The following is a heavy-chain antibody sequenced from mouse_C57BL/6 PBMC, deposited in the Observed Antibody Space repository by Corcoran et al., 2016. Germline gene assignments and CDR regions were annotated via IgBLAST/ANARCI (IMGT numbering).Heavy chain of an antibody. CDR2: INTYSGVP. Sequence: QIQLVQSGPELKKPGETVKISCKASGYTFTTYGMSWVKQAPGKGLKWMGWINTYSGVPTYADDFKGRFAFSLETSASTAYLQINNLKNEDTATDFCARYYYGSSSYAMDYWGQGTSVTVSS. D-gene: IGHD1-1*01. V-gene: IGHV9-3*01. CDR1: GYTFTTYG. J-gene: IGHJ4*01. CDR3: ARYYYGSSSYAMDY.